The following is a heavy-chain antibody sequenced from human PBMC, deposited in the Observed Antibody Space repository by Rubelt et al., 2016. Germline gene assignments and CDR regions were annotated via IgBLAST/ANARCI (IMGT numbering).Heavy chain of an antibody. D-gene: IGHD4-23*01. CDR1: GGSFSGYY. CDR2: INHSGST. Sequence: QVQLQQWGAGLLKPSETLSLTCAVYGGSFSGYYWSWIRQPQGKGLEWIGEINHSGSTNYNPSLKVRVTISVDTSKNQCSLELSSVTAADTAVYYCARGSDGNSRGYFQHWGQGTLVTVSS. J-gene: IGHJ1*01. V-gene: IGHV4-34*01. CDR3: ARGSDGNSRGYFQH.